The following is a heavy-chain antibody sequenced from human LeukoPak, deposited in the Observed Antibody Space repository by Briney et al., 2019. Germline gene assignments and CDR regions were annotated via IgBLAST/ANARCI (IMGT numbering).Heavy chain of an antibody. D-gene: IGHD6-13*01. Sequence: QAGGSLRLSCAASGFTFSSSAMSRVRQAPGKGLEWVSAISNNGGYTYYADSVQGRFTISRDNSKSTLCLQMNSLRAEDTAVYYCAKASSYSSRPGALDYWGQGTLVTVSS. V-gene: IGHV3-23*01. J-gene: IGHJ4*02. CDR2: ISNNGGYT. CDR1: GFTFSSSA. CDR3: AKASSYSSRPGALDY.